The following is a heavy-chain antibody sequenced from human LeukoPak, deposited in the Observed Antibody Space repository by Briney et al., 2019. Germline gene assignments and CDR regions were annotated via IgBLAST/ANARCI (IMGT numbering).Heavy chain of an antibody. CDR2: INPNSGGT. V-gene: IGHV1-2*02. J-gene: IGHJ4*02. CDR3: AREVDITGEGEGHFDY. D-gene: IGHD1-20*01. Sequence: GASVKVSCKASGYTFTGYYMHWVRQVPGQGLEWMGWINPNSGGTNYAQKFQGRVTMTRDTSISTAYMELSRLRSDDTAVYYCAREVDITGEGEGHFDYWGQGTLVTVSS. CDR1: GYTFTGYY.